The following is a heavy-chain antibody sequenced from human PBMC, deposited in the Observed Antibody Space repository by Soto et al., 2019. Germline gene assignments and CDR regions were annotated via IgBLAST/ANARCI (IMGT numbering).Heavy chain of an antibody. Sequence: PGGSLRLSCAASGFTFSSYSMNWVRQAPGKGLEWVSYISSSSSTIYYADSVKGRFTISRDNSKNTLYLQMNSLRAEDTAVFYCAKERSSGWSFDYWGQGTLVTVSS. J-gene: IGHJ4*02. V-gene: IGHV3-48*01. CDR1: GFTFSSYS. D-gene: IGHD6-19*01. CDR3: AKERSSGWSFDY. CDR2: ISSSSSTI.